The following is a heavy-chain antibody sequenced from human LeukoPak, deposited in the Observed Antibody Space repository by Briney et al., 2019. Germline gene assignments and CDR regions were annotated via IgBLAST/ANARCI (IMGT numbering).Heavy chain of an antibody. CDR3: AKDRAMVVAATGWFDP. J-gene: IGHJ5*02. CDR2: ISGSGGSI. D-gene: IGHD2-15*01. V-gene: IGHV3-23*01. Sequence: GGSLRLSCEASGVTFSNYAMSWVRQAPGKGLEWVSAISGSGGSIYYADSVKGRFTISRDNSKNTLYLQMNSLRAEDTAVYYCAKDRAMVVAATGWFDPRGQGTLVTVSS. CDR1: GVTFSNYA.